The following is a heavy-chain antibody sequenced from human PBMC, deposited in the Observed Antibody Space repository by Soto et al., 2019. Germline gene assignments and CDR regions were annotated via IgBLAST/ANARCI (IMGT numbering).Heavy chain of an antibody. CDR3: ASSYYDSSGYSQRFDY. CDR2: IIPIFGTA. J-gene: IGHJ4*02. D-gene: IGHD3-22*01. Sequence: ASVKVSCKASGGTFSSYAISWVRQAPGQGLEWMGGIIPIFGTANYAQKFQGRVTITADESTSTAYMELSSLRSEDTAVYYCASSYYDSSGYSQRFDYWGQGTLVTVSS. V-gene: IGHV1-69*13. CDR1: GGTFSSYA.